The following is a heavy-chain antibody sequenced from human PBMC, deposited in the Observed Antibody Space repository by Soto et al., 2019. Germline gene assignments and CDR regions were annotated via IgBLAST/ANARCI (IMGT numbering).Heavy chain of an antibody. D-gene: IGHD3-9*01. CDR2: IIPILGIA. CDR1: GGTFSSYT. J-gene: IGHJ6*03. CDR3: ARDETGYDYYYYYYMDV. Sequence: QVQLVQSGAEVQKPGSSVKVSCKASGGTFSSYTISWVRQAPGQGLEWMGRIIPILGIANYAQKFQGRVTITADKSTSTAYMELSSLRSEDTAVYYCARDETGYDYYYYYYMDVWGKGTTVTVSS. V-gene: IGHV1-69*08.